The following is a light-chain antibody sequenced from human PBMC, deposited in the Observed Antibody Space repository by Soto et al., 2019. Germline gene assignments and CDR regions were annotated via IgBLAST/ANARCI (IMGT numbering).Light chain of an antibody. Sequence: EIVLTQSPATLSAYPGERATLSCGASQSVSSSYLAWYQQKPGQAPRLLIYGASSRATGIPDRFSGSGSGTDFTLTISRLEPEDFAVYYCQQYGSSPQTFGQGTKVDIK. CDR2: GAS. V-gene: IGKV3-20*01. CDR3: QQYGSSPQT. CDR1: QSVSSSY. J-gene: IGKJ1*01.